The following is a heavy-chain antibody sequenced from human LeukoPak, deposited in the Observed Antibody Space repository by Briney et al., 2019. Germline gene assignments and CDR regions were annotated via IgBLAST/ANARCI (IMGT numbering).Heavy chain of an antibody. Sequence: SETLSLTCTVSGGSISPSYWTWIRQPPGKGLEWIGHVSYSGTTNYNPSLQSRVTISVDTSKNQFSLKLNSVTAADTAVYYCARGPVATIGYGMDVWGQVTTVTVSS. CDR2: VSYSGTT. CDR1: GGSISPSY. CDR3: ARGPVATIGYGMDV. D-gene: IGHD5-12*01. J-gene: IGHJ6*02. V-gene: IGHV4-59*01.